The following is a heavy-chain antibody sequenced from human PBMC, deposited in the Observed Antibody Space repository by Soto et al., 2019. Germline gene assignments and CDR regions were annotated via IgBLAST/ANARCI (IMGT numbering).Heavy chain of an antibody. J-gene: IGHJ5*02. CDR3: ARGYDWFDP. CDR2: IYYSGST. V-gene: IGHV4-59*01. CDR1: GDNIGSSY. D-gene: IGHD5-12*01. Sequence: PSETLSLTCSVSGDNIGSSYWSWIRQPPGKGLEWIGYIYYSGSTNYNPSLKSRVTISLDTSKNQFSLKVSSVTAADTAVYYCARGYDWFDPWGQGTLVTVSS.